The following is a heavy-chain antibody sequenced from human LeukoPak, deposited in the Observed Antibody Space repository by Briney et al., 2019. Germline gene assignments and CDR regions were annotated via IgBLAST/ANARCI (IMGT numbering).Heavy chain of an antibody. Sequence: PSETLSLTCTVSGGSIGSHYWTWIRQTPGKGLEWIGYVYDIGSTKYNPSLKSRVTISVDTSKNQCSLRLSSVTAADTAVYYCARGGVLKSVDYWGQGTLVAVSS. CDR2: VYDIGST. J-gene: IGHJ4*02. CDR1: GGSIGSHY. CDR3: ARGGVLKSVDY. V-gene: IGHV4-59*11. D-gene: IGHD3-16*01.